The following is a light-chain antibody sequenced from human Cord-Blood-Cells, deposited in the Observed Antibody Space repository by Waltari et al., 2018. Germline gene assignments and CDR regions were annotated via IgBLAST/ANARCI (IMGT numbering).Light chain of an antibody. J-gene: IGKJ4*01. V-gene: IGKV1-39*01. CDR3: QQSYSTPPWT. Sequence: DIQMTQSPSSLSASVGDRVTITCRASQSISSYLNWYQQKPVKAPKLLIYAASSLQSGVPSRFSGSGSGTDFTLTISSLQPEEFATYYCQQSYSTPPWTFGGGTKVEIK. CDR2: AAS. CDR1: QSISSY.